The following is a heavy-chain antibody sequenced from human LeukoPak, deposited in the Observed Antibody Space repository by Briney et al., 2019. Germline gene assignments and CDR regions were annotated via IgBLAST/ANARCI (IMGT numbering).Heavy chain of an antibody. D-gene: IGHD6-13*01. Sequence: SETLSLTCTVSGGSISSSSYYWGWIRQPPGKGLEWIGSIYYSGSTYYNPSLKSRVTISVDTSKNQFSLKLSSVTAADTAVYYCARLGAAAGTVDYWGQGTLVTVSS. CDR3: ARLGAAAGTVDY. V-gene: IGHV4-39*01. J-gene: IGHJ4*02. CDR2: IYYSGST. CDR1: GGSISSSSYY.